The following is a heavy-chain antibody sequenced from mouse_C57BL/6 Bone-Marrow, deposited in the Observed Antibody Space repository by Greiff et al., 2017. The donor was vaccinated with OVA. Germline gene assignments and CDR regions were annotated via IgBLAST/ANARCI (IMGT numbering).Heavy chain of an antibody. CDR3: ARRWLLPWFAY. CDR1: GFTFSDYG. V-gene: IGHV5-17*01. J-gene: IGHJ3*01. D-gene: IGHD2-3*01. CDR2: ISSCSSTI. Sequence: EVKVVESGGGLVKPGGSLKLSCAASGFTFSDYGMHWVRQAPEKGLEWVAYISSCSSTIYYADTVKGRFTISRDNAKNTLFLQMTSLRSEDTAMYYCARRWLLPWFAYWGQGTLVTVSA.